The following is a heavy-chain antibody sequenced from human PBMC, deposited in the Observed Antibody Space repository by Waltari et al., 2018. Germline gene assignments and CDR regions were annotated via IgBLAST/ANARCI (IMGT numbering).Heavy chain of an antibody. V-gene: IGHV4-34*01. J-gene: IGHJ5*02. Sequence: QVQLQQWGAGLLKPSETLSLTCAVYGGSFSGYYWSWIRQPPGKGLEWIGEINQSGSTNYNPSLKSRVTISVDTSKNQFSLKLSSVTAADTAVYYCARRPAGSWYNWFDPWGQGTLVTVSS. CDR2: INQSGST. CDR3: ARRPAGSWYNWFDP. D-gene: IGHD6-13*01. CDR1: GGSFSGYY.